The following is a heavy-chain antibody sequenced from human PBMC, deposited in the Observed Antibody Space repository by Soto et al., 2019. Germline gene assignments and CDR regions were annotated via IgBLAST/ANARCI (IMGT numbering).Heavy chain of an antibody. V-gene: IGHV1-69*12. CDR1: GGTFSSYA. Sequence: QVQLVQSGAEVKKPGSSVKVSCKASGGTFSSYAISWVRQAPGQGLEWMGGIIPIFGTANYAQKFQGRVTITAVESTSTADMELSSLRSEDTAVYYCAHPKRNYYYYYGMDVWGQGTTVTVSS. CDR2: IIPIFGTA. CDR3: AHPKRNYYYYYGMDV. J-gene: IGHJ6*02.